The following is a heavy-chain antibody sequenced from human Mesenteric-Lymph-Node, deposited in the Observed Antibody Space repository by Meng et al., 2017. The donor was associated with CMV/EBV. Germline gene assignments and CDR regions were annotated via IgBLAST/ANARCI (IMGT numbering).Heavy chain of an antibody. Sequence: LTCAVYGASFSSYAWTWIRQPPGKGLEWIGDINHSGTNNYNPSLKSAVTISIDASNHHFSLRLTSATAADTAVYFCARRRGSGPIDYWGQGTLVTVSS. CDR2: INHSGTN. J-gene: IGHJ4*02. V-gene: IGHV4-34*01. D-gene: IGHD3-16*01. CDR3: ARRRGSGPIDY. CDR1: GASFSSYA.